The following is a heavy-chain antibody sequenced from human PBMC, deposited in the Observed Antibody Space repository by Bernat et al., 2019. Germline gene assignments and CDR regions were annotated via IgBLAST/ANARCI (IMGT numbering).Heavy chain of an antibody. D-gene: IGHD6-6*01. J-gene: IGHJ4*02. CDR2: ISSRSSYI. Sequence: EVQLVESGGGLVKPGGSLRLSCAASGFNLSSYSMNWVRQAPWKGLEWVSSISSRSSYIYYTDSVKGRFTISRDNAKNSLYLQMNSLRAEDTAVYYCARVLREPFSSSVRYYFDYWGQGSLVTVSS. CDR3: ARVLREPFSSSVRYYFDY. V-gene: IGHV3-21*01. CDR1: GFNLSSYS.